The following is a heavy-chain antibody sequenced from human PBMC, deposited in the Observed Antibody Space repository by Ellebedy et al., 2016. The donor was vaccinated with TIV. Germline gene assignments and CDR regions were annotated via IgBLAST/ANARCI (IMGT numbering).Heavy chain of an antibody. CDR1: GDSFGHYY. D-gene: IGHD1-1*01. CDR2: IDYSGTT. J-gene: IGHJ2*01. Sequence: MPSETLSLTCSVSGDSFGHYYWTWIRQPPGRGLEWIGCIDYSGTTNHSPSLKSRVSMSKDTSENQFSLKLTSLTAADTAVYYCARGLPTGNQGRGYFDLWGRGTLVTVSS. V-gene: IGHV4-59*01. CDR3: ARGLPTGNQGRGYFDL.